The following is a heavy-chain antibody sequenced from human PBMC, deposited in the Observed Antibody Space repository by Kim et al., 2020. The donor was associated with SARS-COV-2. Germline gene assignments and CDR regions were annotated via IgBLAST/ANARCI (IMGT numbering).Heavy chain of an antibody. J-gene: IGHJ4*02. CDR3: ARDPSHDYGGNSEIDY. V-gene: IGHV1-18*01. D-gene: IGHD4-17*01. Sequence: LQGRVTMTTDTSTSTAYMELRSLRSDDTAVYYCARDPSHDYGGNSEIDYWGQGTLVTVSS.